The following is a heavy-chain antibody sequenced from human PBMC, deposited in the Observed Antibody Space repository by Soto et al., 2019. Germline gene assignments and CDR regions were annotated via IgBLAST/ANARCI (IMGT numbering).Heavy chain of an antibody. V-gene: IGHV4-34*01. CDR3: ASQRDCDFWSGYYR. D-gene: IGHD3-3*01. CDR2: INHSGST. CDR1: GGSFSGYY. Sequence: SETLSLTCAVYGGSFSGYYWSWIRQPPGKGLEWIGGINHSGSTNYNPSLKSRVTISVDTSKNQFSLKLSSVTAADTAVYYCASQRDCDFWSGYYRWGQGTLVTVSS. J-gene: IGHJ4*02.